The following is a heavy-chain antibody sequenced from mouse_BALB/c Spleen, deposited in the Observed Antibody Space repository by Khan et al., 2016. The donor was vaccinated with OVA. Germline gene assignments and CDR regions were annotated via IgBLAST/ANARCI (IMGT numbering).Heavy chain of an antibody. V-gene: IGHV9-4*02. J-gene: IGHJ4*01. CDR2: INTHSGVP. Sequence: LVESGPELKKPGETVRISCKASGYTFTTAGIQWVQKMPGKGLKWIGWINTHSGVPKYAEDFKGRIAFSLEISVRTAYLQITNLKNEDTATYCCARGGAAYYRNDGGAMEYWGQGTSVTVSS. CDR1: GYTFTTAG. D-gene: IGHD2-14*01. CDR3: ARGGAAYYRNDGGAMEY.